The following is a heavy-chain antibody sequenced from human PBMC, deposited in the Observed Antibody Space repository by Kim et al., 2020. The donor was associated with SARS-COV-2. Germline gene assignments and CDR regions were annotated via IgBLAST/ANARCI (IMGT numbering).Heavy chain of an antibody. Sequence: SETLSLTCAVYGGSFSGYYWSWIRQPPGKGLEWIGEINHSGSTNYNPSLKSRVTISVDTSKNQFSLKLSSVTAADTAVYYCARVRLSDSSGYYGEYFQHWGQGTLVTVSS. CDR2: INHSGST. D-gene: IGHD3-22*01. J-gene: IGHJ1*01. CDR1: GGSFSGYY. V-gene: IGHV4-34*01. CDR3: ARVRLSDSSGYYGEYFQH.